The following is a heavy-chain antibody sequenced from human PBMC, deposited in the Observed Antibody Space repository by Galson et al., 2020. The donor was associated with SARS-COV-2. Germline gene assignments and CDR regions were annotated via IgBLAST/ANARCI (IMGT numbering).Heavy chain of an antibody. CDR3: ARIIRAVSSEY. V-gene: IGHV3-21*01. CDR1: GFTFSDYS. CDR2: ISSSSGHM. Sequence: GGSLRLSCVTSGFTFSDYSMNWVRQAPGKGLEWVSSISSSSGHMYYADSVKGRFTISRDDARNSLYLQMSGLRAEDTAVYYCARIIRAVSSEYWGQGTMVTVSS. D-gene: IGHD3-10*01. J-gene: IGHJ4*02.